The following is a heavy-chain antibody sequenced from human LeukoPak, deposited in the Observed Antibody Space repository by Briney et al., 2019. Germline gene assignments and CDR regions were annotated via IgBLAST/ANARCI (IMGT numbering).Heavy chain of an antibody. Sequence: SETLSLTCTVSGGSISSSSYYWGWIRQPPGKGLEWIGSIHHSGSSYYNPSLKSRVTISVDTSKNQFSLKLSSVTAADTAVHYCARYYDGSGSPRFDPWGQGTLVTVSS. CDR3: ARYYDGSGSPRFDP. CDR2: IHHSGSS. D-gene: IGHD3-22*01. J-gene: IGHJ5*02. CDR1: GGSISSSSYY. V-gene: IGHV4-39*07.